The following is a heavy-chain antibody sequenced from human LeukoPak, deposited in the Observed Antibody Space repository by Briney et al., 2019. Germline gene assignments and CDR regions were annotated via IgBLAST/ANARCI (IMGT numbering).Heavy chain of an antibody. D-gene: IGHD3-3*01. Sequence: ASVKVSCKASGYTFRHYAITGVRQAPGQGLEWMGWISAYDGYKNYAQKFQGRVTMATDTSTSTAYMELRSLRSDDTAVYYCARMSGYPDYWGQGTLVTVSS. CDR3: ARMSGYPDY. J-gene: IGHJ4*02. V-gene: IGHV1-18*01. CDR1: GYTFRHYA. CDR2: ISAYDGYK.